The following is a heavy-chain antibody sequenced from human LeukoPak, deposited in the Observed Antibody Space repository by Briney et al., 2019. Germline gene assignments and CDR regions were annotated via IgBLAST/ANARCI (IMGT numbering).Heavy chain of an antibody. Sequence: GRSLRLSCAASGFSFSSYAMHWVRQAPGKGLAWVAVISYDGSNKYYADSVKGRFTISRDNSKNTLYLQMNSLRAEDTAVYYCARDRGENWFDPWGQGTLVTVSS. V-gene: IGHV3-30-3*01. D-gene: IGHD2-21*01. J-gene: IGHJ5*02. CDR1: GFSFSSYA. CDR3: ARDRGENWFDP. CDR2: ISYDGSNK.